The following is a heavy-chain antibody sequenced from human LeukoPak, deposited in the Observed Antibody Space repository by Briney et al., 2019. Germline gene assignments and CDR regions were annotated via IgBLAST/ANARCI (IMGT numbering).Heavy chain of an antibody. D-gene: IGHD2/OR15-2a*01. Sequence: TRYSPSFQGQVTISAGKSISTTYLQWSSLKASDTAMYYCARSTRTNWFDPWGQGTLVTVSS. CDR2: T. V-gene: IGHV5-51*01. CDR3: ARSTRTNWFDP. J-gene: IGHJ5*02.